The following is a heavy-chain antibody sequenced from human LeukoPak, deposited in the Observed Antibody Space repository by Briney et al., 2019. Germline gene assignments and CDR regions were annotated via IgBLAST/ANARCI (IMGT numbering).Heavy chain of an antibody. CDR3: ASGLAVVRGVGY. J-gene: IGHJ4*02. CDR1: GGSISSSSYY. Sequence: SETLSLTCTVSGGSISSSSYYWGWIRQPPGKGLEWIGSLYYSGSTYYNPSLKSRVTMSVDTSKTQFSLKLNSVTDADTAVYYCASGLAVVRGVGYWGQGTLVTVSS. CDR2: LYYSGST. V-gene: IGHV4-39*07. D-gene: IGHD3-10*01.